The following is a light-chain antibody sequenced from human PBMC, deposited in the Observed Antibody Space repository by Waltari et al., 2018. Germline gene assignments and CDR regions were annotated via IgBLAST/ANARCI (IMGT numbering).Light chain of an antibody. CDR3: QTGGHGTWV. CDR1: SGYSSNV. V-gene: IGLV4-69*01. Sequence: QLALTQSPSASASLGASVKLTYTLSSGYSSNVIAWQQQQPERGPRYLMKINSDGSHTKGDEIPDRFSGSRSGPEGYLTISSVQSEDEADYYCQTGGHGTWVFGGGTKLTVL. J-gene: IGLJ3*02. CDR2: INSDGSH.